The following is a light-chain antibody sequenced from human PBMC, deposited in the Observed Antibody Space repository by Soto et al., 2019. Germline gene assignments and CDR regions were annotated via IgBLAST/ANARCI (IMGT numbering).Light chain of an antibody. CDR3: QQYINWPRT. Sequence: EIVLTQSPVTLSVSPEERVTLSCRASQRLSSNLAWYQQRPGQAPRLLIYGASIRATDIPARFIGSGSGTEFTLTISSLQSEDFAVYYCQQYINWPRTFGQGTKVGIK. CDR1: QRLSSN. J-gene: IGKJ1*01. CDR2: GAS. V-gene: IGKV3-15*01.